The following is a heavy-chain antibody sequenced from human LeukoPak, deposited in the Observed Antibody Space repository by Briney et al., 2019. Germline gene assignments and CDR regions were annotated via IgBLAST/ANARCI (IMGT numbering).Heavy chain of an antibody. V-gene: IGHV1-2*02. D-gene: IGHD3-10*01. Sequence: ASVKVSCKASGYTFSSYALHWVRQAPGQGLEWMGWIHPRSGDTNYAQRFQGRVTMTRDTSINTAYMDLNSLRSDDTAVYYCARDGEYGSGSYYRGCFDYWGPGALVTVSS. CDR2: IHPRSGDT. CDR3: ARDGEYGSGSYYRGCFDY. J-gene: IGHJ4*02. CDR1: GYTFSSYA.